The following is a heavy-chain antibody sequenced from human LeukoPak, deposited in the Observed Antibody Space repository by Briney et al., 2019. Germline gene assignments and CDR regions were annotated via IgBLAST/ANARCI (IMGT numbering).Heavy chain of an antibody. D-gene: IGHD1-7*01. CDR1: GYSFTSYW. CDR2: IYPGDSDT. Sequence: GESLKISCKGSGYSFTSYWIGWVRQMPGKGLEWMGIIYPGDSDTRYSPSFQGQVTISADKSISTAYLQWSSLKASDTAMYYCARRSGPEDWNYPMGHYYYGMDVWGQGTTVTVSS. J-gene: IGHJ6*02. V-gene: IGHV5-51*01. CDR3: ARRSGPEDWNYPMGHYYYGMDV.